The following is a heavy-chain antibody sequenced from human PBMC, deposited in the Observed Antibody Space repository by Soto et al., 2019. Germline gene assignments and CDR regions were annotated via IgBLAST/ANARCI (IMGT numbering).Heavy chain of an antibody. Sequence: QVQLVQSGAEVKKPGASVKVSCKASGYSFSGYYMNWVRQAPGQGLEWMGWIKPNSGGTDYAQKFQGRVTMTRDTSISTAYMELRVLRYDDTAVYYCARTRGVIPRVTYNWFDPWGQGTLVTVSS. CDR1: GYSFSGYY. J-gene: IGHJ5*02. D-gene: IGHD3-10*01. CDR2: IKPNSGGT. V-gene: IGHV1-2*02. CDR3: ARTRGVIPRVTYNWFDP.